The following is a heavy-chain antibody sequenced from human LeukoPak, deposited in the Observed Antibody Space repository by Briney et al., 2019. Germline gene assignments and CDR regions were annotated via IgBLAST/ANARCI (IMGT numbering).Heavy chain of an antibody. CDR3: ARGLSTEAPFDY. Sequence: SETLSLTCAVYGGSFSGYYWSWIRQPPGKGLEWIGEINHGGSTNYNPSLKSRVTISVDTSKNQFSLKLSSVTAADTAVYYCARGLSTEAPFDYWGQGTLVTVSS. CDR2: INHGGST. J-gene: IGHJ4*02. CDR1: GGSFSGYY. V-gene: IGHV4-34*01.